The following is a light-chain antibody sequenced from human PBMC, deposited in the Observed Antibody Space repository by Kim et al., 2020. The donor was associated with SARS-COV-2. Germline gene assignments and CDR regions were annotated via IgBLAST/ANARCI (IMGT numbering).Light chain of an antibody. V-gene: IGKV4-1*01. Sequence: DIVMTQSPDSLAVSLGERATINCKSSQSILYTSNSKNFLAWYQQKPGQPPSLLIYWASNRDSGVPDRFSGSGSGTDFTLTISSLQPDDVAVYYCQQYYSTPPTFGGGTKVDIK. J-gene: IGKJ4*01. CDR1: QSILYTSNSKNF. CDR3: QQYYSTPPT. CDR2: WAS.